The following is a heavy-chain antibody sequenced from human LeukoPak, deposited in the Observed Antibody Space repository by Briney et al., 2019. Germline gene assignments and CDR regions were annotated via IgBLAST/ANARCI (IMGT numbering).Heavy chain of an antibody. J-gene: IGHJ6*03. CDR3: ARLVHCTSSSCQTPYYMDV. CDR2: IYYIGST. V-gene: IGHV4-39*01. Sequence: SETLSLTCTVSGGSISSNSYYWGWIRQPPGKGLEWIGSIYYIGSTYYNPSLKSRVTISVDTSKNQFSLKLSSGTAADTAVYYCARLVHCTSSSCQTPYYMDVWGKGTTVTVSS. D-gene: IGHD2-2*01. CDR1: GGSISSNSYY.